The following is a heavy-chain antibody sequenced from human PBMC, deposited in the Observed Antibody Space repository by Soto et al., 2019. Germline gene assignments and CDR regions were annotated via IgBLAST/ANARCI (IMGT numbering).Heavy chain of an antibody. CDR1: GGSLSSYS. CDR2: IIPIFGTA. CDR3: ARDGGRHSGGIDY. Sequence: QVQLVQSGAEVKKPGSSVKVSCKAAGGSLSSYSINWVRQAPGQGLEWMGEIIPIFGTANYAQKFQGRVTITADESTSTAYMELSSLRSEDTAVYYCARDGGRHSGGIDYWGQATLVTVSS. V-gene: IGHV1-69*01. D-gene: IGHD1-26*01. J-gene: IGHJ4*02.